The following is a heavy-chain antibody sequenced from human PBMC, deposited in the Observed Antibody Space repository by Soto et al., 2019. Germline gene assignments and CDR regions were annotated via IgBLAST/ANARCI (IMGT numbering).Heavy chain of an antibody. J-gene: IGHJ4*02. Sequence: QVQLVESGGGVVQPGRSLRLSCAASGFTFSSYGMHWVRQAPGKGLEWVAFIWHDGGNKFYAESVKGRFTISRDNSKNTLSLQMTSLSAEDTAMYYCAQDGDVNTGVGKDYWGQGTLVTVSS. V-gene: IGHV3-33*06. CDR1: GFTFSSYG. CDR2: IWHDGGNK. CDR3: AQDGDVNTGVGKDY. D-gene: IGHD7-27*01.